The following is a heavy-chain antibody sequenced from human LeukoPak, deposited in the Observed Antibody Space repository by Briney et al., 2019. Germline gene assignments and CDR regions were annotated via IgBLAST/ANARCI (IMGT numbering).Heavy chain of an antibody. CDR3: ARLNSGMDV. CDR2: IYSGGST. V-gene: IGHV3-66*01. J-gene: IGHJ6*02. CDR1: GFTFSSYA. Sequence: GGSLRLSCAASGFTFSSYAMSWVRQAPGKGLEWVSVIYSGGSTYYADSVKGRFTISRDNSKNTLYLQMNSLRAEDTAVYYCARLNSGMDVWGQGTTVTVSS.